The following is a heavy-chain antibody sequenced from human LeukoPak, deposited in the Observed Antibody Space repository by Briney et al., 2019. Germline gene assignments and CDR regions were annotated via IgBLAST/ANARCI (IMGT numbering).Heavy chain of an antibody. Sequence: GALRLSCAASGSTFSRYWMHWVRQAPGKGLVWVSRVKSDGSDTIYADSVKGRFTISRDNAKNTLYLQMDRLRAEDTAVYYCTTGIGNYYYYWGQGTLVTVAS. CDR2: VKSDGSDT. D-gene: IGHD3-10*01. CDR3: TTGIGNYYYY. V-gene: IGHV3-74*01. CDR1: GSTFSRYW. J-gene: IGHJ4*02.